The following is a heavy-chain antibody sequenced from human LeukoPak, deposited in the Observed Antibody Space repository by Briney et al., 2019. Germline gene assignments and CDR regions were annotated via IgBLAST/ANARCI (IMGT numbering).Heavy chain of an antibody. CDR1: GFTFSSSA. CDR2: ISGSGSNT. Sequence: TGGSLTLSCAASGFTFSSSAMSWVRQAPWKGLEWVSGISGSGSNTYYADSVKGRFTISRDNSKNTLFLQINSLRAEDTAVYYCAKAGSIRFDYWGQGALVTVSS. V-gene: IGHV3-23*01. J-gene: IGHJ4*02. D-gene: IGHD1-26*01. CDR3: AKAGSIRFDY.